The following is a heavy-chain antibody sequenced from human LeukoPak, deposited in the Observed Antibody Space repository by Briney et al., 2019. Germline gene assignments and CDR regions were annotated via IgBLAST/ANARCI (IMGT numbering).Heavy chain of an antibody. CDR1: GFTFSSYA. J-gene: IGHJ4*02. V-gene: IGHV3-23*01. CDR2: ISGSGGST. CDR3: ANSLSSSWYYFDY. D-gene: IGHD6-13*01. Sequence: GGSLRLSCAASGFTFSSYAMSWVRQAPGKGLEWGSAISGSGGSTYYADSVKGRFTISRDNSKNTLYLQMNSLRAEDTAVYYCANSLSSSWYYFDYWGQGTLVTVSS.